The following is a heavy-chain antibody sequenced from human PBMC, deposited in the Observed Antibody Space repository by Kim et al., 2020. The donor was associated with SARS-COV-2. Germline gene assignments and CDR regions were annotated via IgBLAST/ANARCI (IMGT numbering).Heavy chain of an antibody. J-gene: IGHJ6*02. CDR3: ARGITIFGVVTNGMDV. Sequence: PSLKGGVTISRDTSKNQFSLKLSSVAAADTAVYYCARGITIFGVVTNGMDVWGQGTTVTVSS. D-gene: IGHD3-3*01. V-gene: IGHV4-31*02.